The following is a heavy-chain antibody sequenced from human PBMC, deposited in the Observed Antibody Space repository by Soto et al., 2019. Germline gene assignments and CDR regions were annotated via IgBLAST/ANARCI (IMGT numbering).Heavy chain of an antibody. J-gene: IGHJ4*02. Sequence: QVQLVQSGAEVKKPGASVKVSCKASGYTFTSYAMHWVRQAPGQRLEWMGWINAGNGNTKYSQKFQGRVTITRDTSVSTAYMELSSLRSEDTAVYYCASGGWFLTGSELDYWGQGTLVTVSS. CDR3: ASGGWFLTGSELDY. D-gene: IGHD3-9*01. CDR1: GYTFTSYA. V-gene: IGHV1-3*01. CDR2: INAGNGNT.